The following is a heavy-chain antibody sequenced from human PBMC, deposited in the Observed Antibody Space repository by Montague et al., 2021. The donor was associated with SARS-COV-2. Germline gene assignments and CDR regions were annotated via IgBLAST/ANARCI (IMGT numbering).Heavy chain of an antibody. CDR1: GVPLSGYH. Sequence: SETLSITCGVSGVPLSGYHWSWMRQPPGKRLEWIGEIGPSGSTNYNPSLKSRVIILLDTSKNQFSLKLSSVTAADTAVYYCARGLIDITMMVVVFTGASLYFDYWGQGILVTVSS. D-gene: IGHD3-22*01. CDR2: IGPSGST. J-gene: IGHJ4*02. V-gene: IGHV4-34*01. CDR3: ARGLIDITMMVVVFTGASLYFDY.